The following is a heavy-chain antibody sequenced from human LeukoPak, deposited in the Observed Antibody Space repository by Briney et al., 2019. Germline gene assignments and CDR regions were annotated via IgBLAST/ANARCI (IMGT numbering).Heavy chain of an antibody. CDR1: GGTFSSYA. V-gene: IGHV1-69*04. CDR3: ARELDWGHYDILTGYSPWDY. D-gene: IGHD3-9*01. Sequence: SVKVSCKASGGTFSSYAISWVRQAPGQGLEWMGRIIPILGIANYAQKFQGRATITADKSTSTAYMELSSLRSEDTAVYYCARELDWGHYDILTGYSPWDYWGQGTLVTVSS. CDR2: IIPILGIA. J-gene: IGHJ4*02.